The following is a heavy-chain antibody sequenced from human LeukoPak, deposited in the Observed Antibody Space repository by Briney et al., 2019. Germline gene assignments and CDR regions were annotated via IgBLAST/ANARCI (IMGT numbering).Heavy chain of an antibody. Sequence: SETLSLTCTVSGGSISSYYWSWIRQPPGKGLEWIGYIYYSGSTNYNPSLKSRLTILVDKSRNQFSLMLRSVTAADTAVYYCARAHFYGSGRASDGMDVWGQGTTVTVSS. J-gene: IGHJ6*02. CDR2: IYYSGST. CDR1: GGSISSYY. CDR3: ARAHFYGSGRASDGMDV. D-gene: IGHD3-10*01. V-gene: IGHV4-59*12.